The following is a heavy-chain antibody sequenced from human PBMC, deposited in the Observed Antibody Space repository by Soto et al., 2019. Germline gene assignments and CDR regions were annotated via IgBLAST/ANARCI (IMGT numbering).Heavy chain of an antibody. CDR2: IYYSGST. J-gene: IGHJ6*02. CDR3: ARGLPGHYYDSSGYYPPYYGMGV. D-gene: IGHD3-22*01. V-gene: IGHV4-59*01. CDR1: GGSISSYY. Sequence: WETLSLTCTLSGGSISSYYWSWIRQPPGKGLEWIGYIYYSGSTNYNPSLKSRVTISVDTSKNQFSLKLSSVTAADTAVYYCARGLPGHYYDSSGYYPPYYGMGVWGQGTTVTVSS.